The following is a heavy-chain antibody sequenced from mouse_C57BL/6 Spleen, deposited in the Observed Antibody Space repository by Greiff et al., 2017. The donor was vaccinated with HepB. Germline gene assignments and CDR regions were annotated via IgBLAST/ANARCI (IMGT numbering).Heavy chain of an antibody. V-gene: IGHV5-6*01. J-gene: IGHJ1*03. CDR2: ISSGGSYT. D-gene: IGHD1-1*01. CDR1: GFTFSSYG. CDR3: ARLTTVVAHWYFDV. Sequence: EVQGVESGGDLVKPGGSLKLSCAASGFTFSSYGMSWVRQTPDKRLEWVATISSGGSYTYYPDSVKGRFTISRDNAKNTLYLQMSSLKSEDTAMYYCARLTTVVAHWYFDVWGTGTTVTVSS.